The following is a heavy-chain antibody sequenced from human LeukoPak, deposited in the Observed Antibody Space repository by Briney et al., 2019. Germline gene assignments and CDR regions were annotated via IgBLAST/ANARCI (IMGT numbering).Heavy chain of an antibody. Sequence: SGGSLRLSCAASGFTFSSYSMNWVRQAPGKVLEWVPYISSSSSTIYYADSVKGRFTISRDNAKNSLYLQMNSLRAEDTAVYYCAKSGGYSGYDYFDYWGQETLVTVSS. CDR2: ISSSSSTI. D-gene: IGHD5-12*01. CDR1: GFTFSSYS. V-gene: IGHV3-48*01. J-gene: IGHJ4*02. CDR3: AKSGGYSGYDYFDY.